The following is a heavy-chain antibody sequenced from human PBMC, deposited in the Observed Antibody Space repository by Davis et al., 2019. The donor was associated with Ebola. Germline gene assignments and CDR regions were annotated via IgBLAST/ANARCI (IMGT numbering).Heavy chain of an antibody. D-gene: IGHD1-26*01. Sequence: SETLSLTCTVSGGSISNYYWSWIRQPPGKGLEWIGSIYYSGSTYYNPSLKSRVTISVDTSKNQFSLKLSSVTAADTAVYYCARGSGSYLIWFDPWGQGTLVTVSS. J-gene: IGHJ5*02. V-gene: IGHV4-39*01. CDR2: IYYSGST. CDR1: GGSISNYY. CDR3: ARGSGSYLIWFDP.